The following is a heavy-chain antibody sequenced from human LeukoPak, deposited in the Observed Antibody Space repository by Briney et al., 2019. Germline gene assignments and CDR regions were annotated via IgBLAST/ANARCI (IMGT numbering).Heavy chain of an antibody. D-gene: IGHD3-16*02. CDR3: ARGVRY. V-gene: IGHV4-34*01. Sequence: SETLSLTCAVYGGSFSGYYWSWVRQPPGKGLEWIGEINHSGSTNYNPSLKSRVTISVDTSKNQFSLKLSSVTAADTAVYYCARGVRYWGQGTLVTVSS. CDR2: INHSGST. J-gene: IGHJ4*02. CDR1: GGSFSGYY.